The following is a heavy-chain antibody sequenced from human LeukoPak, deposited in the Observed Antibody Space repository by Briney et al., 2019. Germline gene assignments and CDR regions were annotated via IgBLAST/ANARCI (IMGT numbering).Heavy chain of an antibody. CDR3: AKVSYYYDSSGSY. CDR2: IGNSVSGNII. V-gene: IGHV3-11*04. CDR1: GFTFSDYY. D-gene: IGHD3-22*01. J-gene: IGHJ4*02. Sequence: GGSLRLSCAASGFTFSDYYMSWIRQAPGKGLEWVSYIGNSVSGNIIYYADSVMGRFTISRDNAKNSLYLQMNSLRDEDTAVYYCAKVSYYYDSSGSYWGQGTLVTVSS.